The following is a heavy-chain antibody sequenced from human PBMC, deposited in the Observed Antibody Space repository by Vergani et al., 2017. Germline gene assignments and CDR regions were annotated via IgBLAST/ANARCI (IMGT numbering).Heavy chain of an antibody. D-gene: IGHD2-2*02. Sequence: QVQLQESGPGLVKPSQTLSLTCTVSGGSISSGGYYWSWIRQHPGKGLEWIGEINHSGSTNYNPSLKSRVTISVDTSKNQFSLKLSSVTAADTAVYYCARIIVVVPAAIRGGYMDVWGKGTTVTVSS. CDR1: GGSISSGGYY. CDR3: ARIIVVVPAAIRGGYMDV. CDR2: INHSGST. J-gene: IGHJ6*03. V-gene: IGHV4-31*03.